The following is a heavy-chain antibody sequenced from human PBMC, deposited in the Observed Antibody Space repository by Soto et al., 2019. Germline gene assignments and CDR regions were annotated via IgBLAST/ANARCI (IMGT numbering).Heavy chain of an antibody. CDR2: INHSGST. CDR1: GGTFSGYY. J-gene: IGHJ6*03. V-gene: IGHV4-34*01. Sequence: PSETLSLTCAVYGGTFSGYYWSWIRQPPGKGLEWIGEINHSGSTNYNPSLKSRVTISVDTSKNQFSLKLSSVTAADTAVYYCARSSPKLYYYYYYMDVWGKGTTVTVSS. CDR3: ARSSPKLYYYYYYMDV. D-gene: IGHD3-10*01.